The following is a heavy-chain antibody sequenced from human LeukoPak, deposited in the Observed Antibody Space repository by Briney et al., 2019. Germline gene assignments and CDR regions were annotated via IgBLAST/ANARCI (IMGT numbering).Heavy chain of an antibody. D-gene: IGHD2-15*01. Sequence: PGGSLRLSCAASGFSVSSNYMSWVRQAPGKGLEWVSVFYSGGSTYYADSVKGRFTISRDTSKNTLYLQMNSLRVEDTAVYYCARETSTQGSGGSCFFDYWGQGTLVTVSS. CDR2: FYSGGST. CDR1: GFSVSSNY. CDR3: ARETSTQGSGGSCFFDY. J-gene: IGHJ4*02. V-gene: IGHV3-66*02.